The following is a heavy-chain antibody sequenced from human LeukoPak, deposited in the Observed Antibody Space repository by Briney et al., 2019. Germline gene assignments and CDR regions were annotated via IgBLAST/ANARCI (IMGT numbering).Heavy chain of an antibody. V-gene: IGHV4-61*01. D-gene: IGHD3-9*01. Sequence: PSETLSLTCTVFGYSISSGYYWSWIRQPPGKGLEWIGYIYYSGSTNYNPSLKSRVTISVDTSKNQFSLKLSSVTAADTAVYYCARGSTVDYDILTGSLGAFDIWGQGTMVTVSS. CDR1: GYSISSGYY. CDR2: IYYSGST. CDR3: ARGSTVDYDILTGSLGAFDI. J-gene: IGHJ3*02.